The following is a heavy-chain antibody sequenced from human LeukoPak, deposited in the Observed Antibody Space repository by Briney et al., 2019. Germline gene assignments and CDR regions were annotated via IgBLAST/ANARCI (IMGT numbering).Heavy chain of an antibody. Sequence: PGGSLRLSCAASGFTFSSYGMHWVRQAPGKGLEWVAVIWYDGSNKYYADSVKGRFTISRDNSKNTLYLQMNSLRAEDTAVYYCARDGSSYAFDIWGQGTMVTVSS. D-gene: IGHD6-13*01. CDR1: GFTFSSYG. J-gene: IGHJ3*02. CDR2: IWYDGSNK. V-gene: IGHV3-33*01. CDR3: ARDGSSYAFDI.